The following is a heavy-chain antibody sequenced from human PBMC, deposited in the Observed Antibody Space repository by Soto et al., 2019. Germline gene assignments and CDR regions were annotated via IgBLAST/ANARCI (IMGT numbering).Heavy chain of an antibody. D-gene: IGHD3-10*01. CDR3: ARDRGNSPYYYGMDV. CDR1: GGSVSSGSYS. CDR2: IYSSGAT. V-gene: IGHV4-61*01. J-gene: IGHJ6*02. Sequence: PSETLSLTCTVPGGSVSSGSYSWTWIRQPPGKGLEWLGYIYSSGATKYNPPLKSRITISVDTSGNQFSLKLSSVTAADTAVYYCARDRGNSPYYYGMDVWGQGTTVTVSS.